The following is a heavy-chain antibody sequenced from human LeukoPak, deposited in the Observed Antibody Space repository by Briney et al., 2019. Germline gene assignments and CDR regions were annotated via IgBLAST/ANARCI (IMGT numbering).Heavy chain of an antibody. V-gene: IGHV4-34*01. D-gene: IGHD5-18*01. J-gene: IGHJ5*02. CDR3: AREGGIQLWSSNWFDP. Sequence: PSETLSLTCAVYGGSFSGYYWSWIRQPPGKGLEWIGEINHSGSTNYNPSLKSRVTISVDTSKNQFSLKLSSVTAADTAVYYCAREGGIQLWSSNWFDPWGQGTLVTVSS. CDR2: INHSGST. CDR1: GGSFSGYY.